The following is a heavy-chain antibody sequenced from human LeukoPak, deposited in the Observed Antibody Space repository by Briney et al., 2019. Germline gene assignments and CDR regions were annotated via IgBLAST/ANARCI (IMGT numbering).Heavy chain of an antibody. V-gene: IGHV3-30-3*01. CDR2: ISYEGSNK. CDR3: ARAAEEGAYSYYYYYYGMDV. CDR1: GFTFSSYA. J-gene: IGHJ6*02. Sequence: PGGSLRLSCAASGFTFSSYAMHWVRQAPGKGLEWVAVISYEGSNKYYADSVKGRFTISRDNSKNTLYLQMNSLRAEDTAVYYCARAAEEGAYSYYYYYYGMDVWGQGTTVTVSS. D-gene: IGHD2-15*01.